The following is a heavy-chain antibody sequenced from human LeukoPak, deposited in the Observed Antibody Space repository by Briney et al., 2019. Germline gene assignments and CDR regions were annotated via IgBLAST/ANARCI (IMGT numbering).Heavy chain of an antibody. D-gene: IGHD4-23*01. J-gene: IGHJ3*02. V-gene: IGHV4-59*12. CDR2: IYHSGST. Sequence: SETLSLTCTVSGASITSYHWSWIRQPPGKGLEWIGEIYHSGSTNYNPSLKSRVTISVDKSKNQFSLKLSSVTAADTAVYYCARELETTVVRGAFDIWGQGTMVTVSS. CDR3: ARELETTVVRGAFDI. CDR1: GASITSYH.